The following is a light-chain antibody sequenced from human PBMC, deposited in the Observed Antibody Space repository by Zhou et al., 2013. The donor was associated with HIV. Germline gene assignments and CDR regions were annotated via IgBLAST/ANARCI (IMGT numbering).Light chain of an antibody. Sequence: AIRITQSPSSLSASTGDRVTITCRASQGISSYLAWYQQKPGEAPKLLIYAASTLQSGVPSRFSGSGSGTDFTLTISCLQSEDFATYYCQQYYSYSRTFGQGTKVEIK. CDR3: QQYYSYSRT. CDR1: QGISSY. CDR2: AAS. J-gene: IGKJ1*01. V-gene: IGKV1-8*01.